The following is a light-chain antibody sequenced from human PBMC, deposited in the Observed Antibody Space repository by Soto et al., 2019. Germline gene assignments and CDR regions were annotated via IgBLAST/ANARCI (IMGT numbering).Light chain of an antibody. J-gene: IGKJ1*01. CDR1: QSVSSSY. CDR2: GAS. Sequence: NVLTNSPGTLSLSQGERATLSCRASQSVSSSYLAWYQQKPGQAPRLLIYGASSRATGIPDRFSGSGSGTDFTLTISRLEPEDFAVYYCPQYGSSPRTFGQGTKVDI. CDR3: PQYGSSPRT. V-gene: IGKV3-20*01.